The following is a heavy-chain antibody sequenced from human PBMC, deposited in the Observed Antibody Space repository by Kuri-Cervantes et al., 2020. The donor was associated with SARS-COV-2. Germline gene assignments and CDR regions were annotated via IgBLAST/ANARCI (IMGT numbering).Heavy chain of an antibody. CDR2: IKQDGSEK. D-gene: IGHD6-13*01. V-gene: IGHV3-7*01. J-gene: IGHJ4*02. CDR1: GFTFSSYW. CDR3: ASTILIAAAGTSRYYFDY. Sequence: GESLKISCAASGFTFSSYWMSWVHQAPGKGLEWVANIKQDGSEKYYVDSVKGRFTISRDNAKNSLYLQMNSLRAEDTAVYYCASTILIAAAGTSRYYFDYWGQGTLVTVSS.